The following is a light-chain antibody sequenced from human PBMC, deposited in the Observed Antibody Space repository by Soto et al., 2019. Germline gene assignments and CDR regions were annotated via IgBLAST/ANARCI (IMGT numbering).Light chain of an antibody. CDR2: GVS. CDR3: CSFAGSYNFYV. J-gene: IGLJ1*01. CDR1: GSDVGGYDY. V-gene: IGLV2-8*01. Sequence: QSALTQPPSASGSLGQSVTISCTGTGSDVGGYDYVSWYQQHPGKPPQLMIYGVSKRPSGVPDRFSGSKSGNTASLTVSGLQAEDEADYYCCSFAGSYNFYVFGGGTKLTVL.